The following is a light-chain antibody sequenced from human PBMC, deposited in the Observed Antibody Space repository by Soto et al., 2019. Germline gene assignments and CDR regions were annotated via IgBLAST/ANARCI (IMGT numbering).Light chain of an antibody. CDR1: QSVSNY. V-gene: IGKV3-11*02. CDR2: GAS. J-gene: IGKJ5*01. CDR3: HQRTNWPSIT. Sequence: EIVLTQSPATLSLSPGETATLSCRASQSVSNYLAWYQHKPGQAPRLLIYGASNRATGVSGRISGSGSVRDFSLTINSLEPEDSAVYYCHQRTNWPSITFGQGTRLEI.